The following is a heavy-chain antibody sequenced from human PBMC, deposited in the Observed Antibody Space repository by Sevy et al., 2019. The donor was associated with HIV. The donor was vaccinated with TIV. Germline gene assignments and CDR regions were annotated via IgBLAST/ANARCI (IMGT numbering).Heavy chain of an antibody. CDR1: GFTFDDYA. D-gene: IGHD2-2*01. CDR3: AKVEQGAYCSSTSCSNKGYYYYGMDV. Sequence: GGSLRLSCAASGFTFDDYAMHWVRQAPGKGLEWVSGISWNSGSIGYADSVKGGFTISRDNAKDSLYLEMNSQRAEDEALYYCAKVEQGAYCSSTSCSNKGYYYYGMDVWGQGTTVTVSS. CDR2: ISWNSGSI. V-gene: IGHV3-9*01. J-gene: IGHJ6*02.